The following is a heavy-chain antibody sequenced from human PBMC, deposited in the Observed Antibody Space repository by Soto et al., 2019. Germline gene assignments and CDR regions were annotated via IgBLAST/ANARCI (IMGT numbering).Heavy chain of an antibody. J-gene: IGHJ6*02. V-gene: IGHV3-13*05. Sequence: EEQLVESGGGLVQPGGSLRLSCVASGFILSGYDMHWVRQATGEGLEWVSAIGTAGDPYYSGSVKGRFTISRGNAENSVYLQMNSLIAGDTAVYYCARAGYDSSGYYFYAMDVWGPGTTVTVSS. D-gene: IGHD3-22*01. CDR1: GFILSGYD. CDR3: ARAGYDSSGYYFYAMDV. CDR2: IGTAGDP.